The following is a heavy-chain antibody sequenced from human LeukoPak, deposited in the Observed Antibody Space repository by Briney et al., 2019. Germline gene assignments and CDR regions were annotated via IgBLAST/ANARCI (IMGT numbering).Heavy chain of an antibody. V-gene: IGHV4-39*02. CDR3: ARDRRDILAGYPGWYFDL. D-gene: IGHD3-9*01. J-gene: IGHJ2*01. CDR2: IYYSGST. Sequence: SGTLSLTCTVSGGSLSSSSYYWVWPRQPPGKGLVWLGSIYYSGSTYYNPSLKSRVTISVDTSKTPFSLKLSSVTAADTAVYYCARDRRDILAGYPGWYFDLWGRGTLVTVSS. CDR1: GGSLSSSSYY.